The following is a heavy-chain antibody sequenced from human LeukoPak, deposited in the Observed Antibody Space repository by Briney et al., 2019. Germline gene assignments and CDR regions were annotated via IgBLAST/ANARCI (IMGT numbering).Heavy chain of an antibody. D-gene: IGHD5-18*01. Sequence: SETLSLTCAVSGGSINNGGYSWSWIRQPPGKGLEWIGYIYYSGSTHYNPSLKSRVTMSKDTSKNQFSLNLSSVTAADTAVYYCAREREDTAGAYHFDYWGQGTLVSVS. CDR1: GGSINNGGYS. J-gene: IGHJ4*02. CDR2: IYYSGST. CDR3: AREREDTAGAYHFDY. V-gene: IGHV4-31*11.